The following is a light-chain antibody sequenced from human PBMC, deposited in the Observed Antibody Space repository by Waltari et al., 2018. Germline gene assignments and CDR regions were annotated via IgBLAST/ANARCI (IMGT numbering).Light chain of an antibody. Sequence: QMTQSPSSVSASVGDRLTLTSRAGQDIASAVAWYQQKPGQALKLLIYAVSSLQSGVPSRFSGSGSGTDFTLTISSLQPEDLATYYCQQGSTFPPTFGQGTKVEMK. V-gene: IGKV1-12*01. CDR3: QQGSTFPPT. J-gene: IGKJ1*01. CDR2: AVS. CDR1: QDIASA.